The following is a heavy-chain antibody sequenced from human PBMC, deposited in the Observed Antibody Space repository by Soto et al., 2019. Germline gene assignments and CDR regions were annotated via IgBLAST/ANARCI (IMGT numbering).Heavy chain of an antibody. D-gene: IGHD3-3*01. Sequence: SETLSLTCAVYGGSFSGYYWSWIRQPPGKGLEWIGEINHSGSTNYNPSLKSRVTISVDTSKNQFSLKLSSVTAADTAVYHCARGPGFWSGYYVYYYYGMDVWGQGTTVTVYS. CDR1: GGSFSGYY. CDR2: INHSGST. J-gene: IGHJ6*02. V-gene: IGHV4-34*01. CDR3: ARGPGFWSGYYVYYYYGMDV.